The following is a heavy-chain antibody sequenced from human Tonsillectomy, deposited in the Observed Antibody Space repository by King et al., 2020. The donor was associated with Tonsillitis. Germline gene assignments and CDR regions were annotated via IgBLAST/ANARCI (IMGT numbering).Heavy chain of an antibody. D-gene: IGHD2-2*01. V-gene: IGHV3-48*01. CDR1: GFTFSSYS. CDR2: ISSSSSII. CDR3: ARESGHTSPYYFDH. Sequence: VQLVESGGGLVQPGGSLRLSCAASGFTFSSYSFNWVRQAPGKGLEWVSYISSSSSIIYYADSVKGRFTISRDNAKNSLYLQMNSLRAEDTAVYYCARESGHTSPYYFDHWGQGTLVTVSS. J-gene: IGHJ4*02.